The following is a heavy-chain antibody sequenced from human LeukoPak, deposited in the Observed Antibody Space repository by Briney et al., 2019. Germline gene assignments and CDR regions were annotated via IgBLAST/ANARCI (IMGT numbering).Heavy chain of an antibody. D-gene: IGHD6-6*01. Sequence: SQTLPLTCAISGDSVSSNSAAWNWIRQSPSIGLEWLGRTYYRSKWYNDYAVSAKSRITINPDTSKNQFSLQLNSVTPEDTAVYYCAKASSIAGRPFDYWGQGTLVTVSS. CDR1: GDSVSSNSAA. CDR3: AKASSIAGRPFDY. CDR2: TYYRSKWYN. J-gene: IGHJ4*02. V-gene: IGHV6-1*01.